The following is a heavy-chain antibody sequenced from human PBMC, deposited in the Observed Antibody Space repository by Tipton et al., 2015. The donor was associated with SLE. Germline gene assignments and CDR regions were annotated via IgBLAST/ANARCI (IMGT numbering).Heavy chain of an antibody. J-gene: IGHJ4*02. CDR3: ARGESSRYSSGWLGGDY. Sequence: SLRLSCAASGFTFSSYSMNWVRQAPGKGLEWVSYISSSSSTIYYADSVKGRFTISRDNAKNSLYLQMNSLRAEDTAVYYCARGESSRYSSGWLGGDYWGQGTLVTVSS. V-gene: IGHV3-48*01. D-gene: IGHD6-19*01. CDR1: GFTFSSYS. CDR2: ISSSSSTI.